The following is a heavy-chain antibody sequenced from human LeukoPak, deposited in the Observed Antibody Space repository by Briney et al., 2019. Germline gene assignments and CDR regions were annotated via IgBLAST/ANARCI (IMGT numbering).Heavy chain of an antibody. CDR3: ARLRYRGSSIVIDY. J-gene: IGHJ4*02. V-gene: IGHV4-4*07. CDR2: IYTSGSTNYNP. CDR1: GGSISTYF. D-gene: IGHD2/OR15-2a*01. Sequence: PSQTLSLTCTASGGSISTYFWSWIRQPAGKGLEWIGRIYTSGSTNYNPNYNPSLKSRVTMSVDTSKNQFSLKLSSVTAADTAVYYCARLRYRGSSIVIDYWGQGTLVTVSS.